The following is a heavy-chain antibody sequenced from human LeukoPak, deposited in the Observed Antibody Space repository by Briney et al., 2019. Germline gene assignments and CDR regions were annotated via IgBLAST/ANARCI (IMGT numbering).Heavy chain of an antibody. D-gene: IGHD3-10*01. Sequence: ASETLSLTCAAYGGSFSGYYWSWIRQPPGKGLEWIEEINHSGSTNYNPSLKSRVTISVDTSKNQFSLKLSSVTAADTAVYYCARHGLRDYYGSGRHPKFDPWGQGTLVTVSS. CDR1: GGSFSGYY. V-gene: IGHV4-34*01. J-gene: IGHJ5*02. CDR3: ARHGLRDYYGSGRHPKFDP. CDR2: INHSGST.